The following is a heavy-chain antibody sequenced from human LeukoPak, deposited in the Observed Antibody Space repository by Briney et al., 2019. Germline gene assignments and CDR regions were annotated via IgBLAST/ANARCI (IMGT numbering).Heavy chain of an antibody. CDR3: AREGNWLIVSDYNWFDP. CDR2: ISSSSSYI. CDR1: GFTFSSYS. Sequence: GFLRLSCAASGFTFSSYSMNWVRQAPGKGLEWVSSISSSSSYIYYADSVKGRFTISRDNAKNSLYLQMNSLRAEDTAVYYCAREGNWLIVSDYNWFDPWGQGTLVTVSS. J-gene: IGHJ5*02. V-gene: IGHV3-21*01. D-gene: IGHD3-9*01.